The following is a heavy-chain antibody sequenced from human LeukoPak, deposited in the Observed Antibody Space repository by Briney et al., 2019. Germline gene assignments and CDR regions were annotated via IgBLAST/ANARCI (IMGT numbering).Heavy chain of an antibody. Sequence: GGSLRLSCAASGFTFSSYSMNWVRQAPGKGLEWVSYISSSSSTIYYADSVKGRFTISRDNAKNPLYLQMNSLRAEDTAVYYCARDTPAYDAFDIWGQGTMVIVSS. J-gene: IGHJ3*02. CDR1: GFTFSSYS. CDR2: ISSSSSTI. CDR3: ARDTPAYDAFDI. V-gene: IGHV3-48*01.